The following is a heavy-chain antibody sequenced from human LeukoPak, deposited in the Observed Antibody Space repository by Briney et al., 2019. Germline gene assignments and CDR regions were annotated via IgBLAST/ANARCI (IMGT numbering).Heavy chain of an antibody. Sequence: GGTLRLSCTTSGFNFSIYPMTRVRQAPGKGLEWVSAISGSGGSTYHADSVKGRFTIFRDNSKNTLYLQMNSLGVEDTAVYYCAKGSFDWSFPLYFDSWGQGILVTVSS. CDR1: GFNFSIYP. D-gene: IGHD3-9*01. CDR2: ISGSGGST. CDR3: AKGSFDWSFPLYFDS. J-gene: IGHJ4*02. V-gene: IGHV3-23*01.